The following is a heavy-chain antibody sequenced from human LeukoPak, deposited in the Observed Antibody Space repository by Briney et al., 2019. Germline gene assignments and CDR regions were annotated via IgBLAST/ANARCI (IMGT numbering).Heavy chain of an antibody. V-gene: IGHV4-61*01. Sequence: SETLSLTCTVSGGPVSSGSYYWSWIRQPPGKGLEWIGYIYYSGSTNYNPSLKSRVTISVDTSKNQFSLKLSSVTAADTAVYYCARDLSGYDSYYYGMDVWGQGTTVTVSS. J-gene: IGHJ6*02. CDR1: GGPVSSGSYY. D-gene: IGHD5-12*01. CDR2: IYYSGST. CDR3: ARDLSGYDSYYYGMDV.